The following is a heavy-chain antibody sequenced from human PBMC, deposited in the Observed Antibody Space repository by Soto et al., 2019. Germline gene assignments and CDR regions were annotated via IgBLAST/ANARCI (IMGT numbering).Heavy chain of an antibody. CDR3: ARDYVRYCSGGSCFDQKLRNPYYCYGMDV. Sequence: PGGSLRLSCAASGFTFSSYAMHWVRQAPGKGLEWVAVISYDGSNKYYADSVKGRFTISRDNSKNTLYLQMNSLRAEDTAVYYCARDYVRYCSGGSCFDQKLRNPYYCYGMDVWGQGTTVTVSS. J-gene: IGHJ6*02. V-gene: IGHV3-30-3*01. D-gene: IGHD2-15*01. CDR1: GFTFSSYA. CDR2: ISYDGSNK.